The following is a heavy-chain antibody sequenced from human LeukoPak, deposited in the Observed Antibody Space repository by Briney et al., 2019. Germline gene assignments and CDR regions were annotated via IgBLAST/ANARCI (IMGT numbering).Heavy chain of an antibody. V-gene: IGHV3-23*01. J-gene: IGHJ3*02. Sequence: GGSLRLSCAASGFTFSSYAMSWVRQAPGKGLEWVSAISGSGGSTYYADSVKGRFTIPRDNSKNTLYLQMNSLRAEDTAVYYCAKPYSSGGGAFDIWGQGTMVTVSS. CDR1: GFTFSSYA. D-gene: IGHD6-19*01. CDR2: ISGSGGST. CDR3: AKPYSSGGGAFDI.